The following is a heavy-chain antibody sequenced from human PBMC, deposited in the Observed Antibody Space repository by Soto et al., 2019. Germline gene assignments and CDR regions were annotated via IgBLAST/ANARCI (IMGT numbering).Heavy chain of an antibody. CDR3: VKDVGSRHYDFTNFDS. J-gene: IGHJ4*02. V-gene: IGHV3-9*01. CDR1: GFIFDDYA. D-gene: IGHD3-3*01. CDR2: IDWNRATT. Sequence: GGSLRLSCIASGFIFDDYAIHWVRQVPGKGLEWVSGIDWNRATTGYADSVKGRFTLSRDNARNSVLLQMNSLRSEDTARYYCVKDVGSRHYDFTNFDSWGQGALVTVSS.